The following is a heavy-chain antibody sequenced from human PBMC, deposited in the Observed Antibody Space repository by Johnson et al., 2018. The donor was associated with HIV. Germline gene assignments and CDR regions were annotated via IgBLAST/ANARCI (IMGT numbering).Heavy chain of an antibody. Sequence: VQLVESGGGLVQPGGSLRLSCAASGFTVSSNYMSWVRQAPGKGLEWVSVIYSGGSTYYADSVKGRFTISRENAKHSLYLQMNSLRAGDTAVYYCARPMAPFGAVAGRGLRLRRTHAFDIWGQGTMVTVSS. CDR1: GFTVSSNY. CDR2: IYSGGST. CDR3: ARPMAPFGAVAGRGLRLRRTHAFDI. D-gene: IGHD6-19*01. J-gene: IGHJ3*02. V-gene: IGHV3-66*01.